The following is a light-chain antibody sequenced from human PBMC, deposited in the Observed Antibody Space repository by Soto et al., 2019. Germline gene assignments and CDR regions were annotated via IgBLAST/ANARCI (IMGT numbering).Light chain of an antibody. CDR2: DAS. Sequence: EIVLTQSPATLSLSPGERATLSCRASQSVSNYLAWYQQKPGQAPRLLIYDASNRATGIPDRFSGSGSGTDFTLTISRLEPEDFAVYYCQQYGGTPPITFGQGTRLEIK. CDR3: QQYGGTPPIT. CDR1: QSVSNY. J-gene: IGKJ5*01. V-gene: IGKV3-20*01.